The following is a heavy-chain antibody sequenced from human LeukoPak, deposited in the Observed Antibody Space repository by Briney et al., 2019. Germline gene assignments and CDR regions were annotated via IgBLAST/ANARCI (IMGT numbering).Heavy chain of an antibody. Sequence: PGGSLRLSCAASGFTFSSYDMHWVRQAPGKGLEWVALISYDGSNKYYADSVKGRFTISRDSSKNTLYLQMNSLSPEDTAIYYCAKGGYGIQLWWAFDIWGQGTMVTVSS. V-gene: IGHV3-30*18. CDR2: ISYDGSNK. CDR3: AKGGYGIQLWWAFDI. D-gene: IGHD5-18*01. CDR1: GFTFSSYD. J-gene: IGHJ3*02.